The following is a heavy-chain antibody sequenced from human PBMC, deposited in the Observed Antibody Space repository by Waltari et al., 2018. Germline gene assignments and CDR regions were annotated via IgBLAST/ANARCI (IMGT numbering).Heavy chain of an antibody. J-gene: IGHJ5*02. CDR2: FNPIFGTA. CDR3: ARGRYYYDSSGYYWFDP. CDR1: GGTFSSSA. D-gene: IGHD3-22*01. V-gene: IGHV1-69*05. Sequence: QVQLVQSGAEVKKPGSSVKVSCKASGGTFSSSAISWVRQAPGQGLEWMGGFNPIFGTANYAQKFQGRVTITTDESTSTAYMELSSLRSDDTAVYYCARGRYYYDSSGYYWFDPWGQGTLVTVSS.